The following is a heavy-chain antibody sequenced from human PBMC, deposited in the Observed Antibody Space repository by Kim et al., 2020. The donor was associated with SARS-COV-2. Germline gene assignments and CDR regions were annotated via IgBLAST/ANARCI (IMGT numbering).Heavy chain of an antibody. CDR2: IIPIFGTA. J-gene: IGHJ4*02. V-gene: IGHV1-69*13. CDR1: GGTFSSYA. CDR3: ARDQSDTAMGSTTGYFDY. Sequence: SVKVSCKASGGTFSSYAISWVRQAPGQGLEWMGGIIPIFGTANYAQKFQGRVTITADESTSTVYMELSSLRSEDTAVYYCARDQSDTAMGSTTGYFDYWGQGTLVTVSS. D-gene: IGHD5-18*01.